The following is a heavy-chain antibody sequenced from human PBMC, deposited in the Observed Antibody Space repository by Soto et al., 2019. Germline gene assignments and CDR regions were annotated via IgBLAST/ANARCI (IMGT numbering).Heavy chain of an antibody. CDR2: ISAYNGNT. Sequence: GXAVKGASKASGYPFTSYGVIWVRQAPGQGLEWIGWISAYNGNTNDAQKIQGRVTMTTETSTSTAYMELRRLRSDDTAVHYGERKYLYGMDVWGQGITVTVSS. CDR1: GYPFTSYG. V-gene: IGHV1-18*04. CDR3: ERKYLYGMDV. J-gene: IGHJ6*02. D-gene: IGHD2-2*02.